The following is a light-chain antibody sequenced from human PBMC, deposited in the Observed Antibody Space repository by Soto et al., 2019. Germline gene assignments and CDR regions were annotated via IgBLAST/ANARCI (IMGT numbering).Light chain of an antibody. J-gene: IGKJ5*01. CDR2: AAS. V-gene: IGKV1-17*01. Sequence: DIQMTQSPSTLSGSVGARVPITCRASQDIRSDLGWYQQKPGRAPKRLIYAASSLQSGVPSRFSGSGSGTEFTLTINSLQPEDFGTYYCLQYDSYPVTFGQGTRLEI. CDR3: LQYDSYPVT. CDR1: QDIRSD.